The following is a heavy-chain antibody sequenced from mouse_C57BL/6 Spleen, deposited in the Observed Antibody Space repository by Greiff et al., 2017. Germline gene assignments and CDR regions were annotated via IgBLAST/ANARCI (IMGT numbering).Heavy chain of an antibody. CDR2: IHPNSGST. CDR3: ARLPMLPSYYFDY. J-gene: IGHJ2*01. V-gene: IGHV1-64*01. CDR1: GYTFTSYW. D-gene: IGHD6-5*01. Sequence: QVQLQQPGAELVKPGASVKLSCKASGYTFTSYWMHWVKQRPGQGLEWIGMIHPNSGSTNYNEKFKSKATLTVDKSSSTAYMQLSSLTSEDSAVYYCARLPMLPSYYFDYWGQGTTLTVSS.